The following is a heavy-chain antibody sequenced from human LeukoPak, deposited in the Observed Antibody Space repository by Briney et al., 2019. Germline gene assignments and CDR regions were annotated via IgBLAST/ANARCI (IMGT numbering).Heavy chain of an antibody. Sequence: SETLSLTCTVSGGSISSSSYYWGWIRQPPGKGLEWIGSIYYSGSTYYNPSLKSRVTISVDTPKNQFSLKLSSVTAADTAVYYCARPPKGSYGYYFDYWGQGTLVTVSS. J-gene: IGHJ4*02. CDR2: IYYSGST. CDR3: ARPPKGSYGYYFDY. CDR1: GGSISSSSYY. V-gene: IGHV4-39*01. D-gene: IGHD5-18*01.